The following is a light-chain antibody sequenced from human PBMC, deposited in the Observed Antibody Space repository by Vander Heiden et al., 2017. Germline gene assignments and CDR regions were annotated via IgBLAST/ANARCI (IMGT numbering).Light chain of an antibody. V-gene: IGLV1-36*01. CDR2: YDD. CDR1: SSNIGNNA. J-gene: IGLJ2*01. Sequence: QSVLTQPPSVSEAPRQMVTISCSGSSSNIGNNAVNWYQQLPGKAPKLLIYYDDLLPSGVSDRFSGSKSGTSASLAISGLQSEDEADYYCAAWDDSLNGHVVFGGGTKLTVL. CDR3: AAWDDSLNGHVV.